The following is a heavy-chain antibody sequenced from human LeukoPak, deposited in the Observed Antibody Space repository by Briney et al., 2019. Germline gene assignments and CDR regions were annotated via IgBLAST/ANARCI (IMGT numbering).Heavy chain of an antibody. Sequence: GSLRLSCAASGFIFSSYGMSWVRQAPGKGLEWVSGISGSGDGTYYADSVKGRFTISRDNSKNTLYLQMNSLRAEDTAVYYCARDRGRFLEWLPTFDYWGQGTLVTVSS. V-gene: IGHV3-23*01. CDR3: ARDRGRFLEWLPTFDY. J-gene: IGHJ4*02. CDR1: GFIFSSYG. D-gene: IGHD3-3*01. CDR2: ISGSGDGT.